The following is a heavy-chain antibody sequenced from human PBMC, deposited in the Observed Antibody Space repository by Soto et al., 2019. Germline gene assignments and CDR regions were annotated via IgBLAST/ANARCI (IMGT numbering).Heavy chain of an antibody. D-gene: IGHD2-21*01. J-gene: IGHJ6*02. CDR3: ARAVSAGNYYYGMDV. CDR2: IYPGDSDT. V-gene: IGHV5-51*01. CDR1: GYSFTSYW. Sequence: GESLKISCNGSGYSFTSYWIGWGRQMPWKGLEWMGIIYPGDSDTRYSPSFQGQVTISADKSISTAYLQWSSLKASDTAMYYCARAVSAGNYYYGMDVWGQGTTVTVSS.